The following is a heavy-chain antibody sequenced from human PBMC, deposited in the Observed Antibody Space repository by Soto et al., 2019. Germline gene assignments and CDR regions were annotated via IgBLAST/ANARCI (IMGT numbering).Heavy chain of an antibody. CDR1: GFTFKYAW. CDR2: IKSQADGVTT. V-gene: IGHV3-15*05. CDR3: ATINISYYLPY. Sequence: GGSLRLSCVASGFTFKYAWMSWVRQAPGKGLEWVGRIKSQADGVTTGYTAAVRGRFSISRDDSKNTLYLQLSRLESEDTAVYFCATINISYYLPYWGRGTLVTVSS. J-gene: IGHJ4*02.